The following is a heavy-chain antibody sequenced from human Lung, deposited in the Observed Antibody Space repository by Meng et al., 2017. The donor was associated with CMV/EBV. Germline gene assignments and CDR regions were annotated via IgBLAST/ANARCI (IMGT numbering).Heavy chain of an antibody. J-gene: IGHJ4*02. CDR3: VHSAHYYQNYFDY. CDR2: IYWNEDK. CDR1: GFSLTTSGVG. Sequence: GSXLVXPTPSLTLSSTFSGFSLTTSGVGVRWIRQPLGKALEWLTLIYWNEDKRYSPSLKNRLSVTKDTSRNQVVLTLTNMDHADTATYYCVHSAHYYQNYFDYWGQGALVXVSS. D-gene: IGHD3-10*01. V-gene: IGHV2-5*01.